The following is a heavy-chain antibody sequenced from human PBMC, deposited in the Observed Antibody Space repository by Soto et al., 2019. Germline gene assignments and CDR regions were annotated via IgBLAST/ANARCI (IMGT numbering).Heavy chain of an antibody. D-gene: IGHD6-19*01. CDR1: GGSISGSSYY. CDR3: AGPEYSSVWPFDY. Sequence: SETLSLTCTVSGGSISGSSYYWGWIRQPPGKGLEWIGSIYNVGSTYYNPSLKSRVTISVDTSKNQFSLKLSSVTVADTAVYYCAGPEYSSVWPFDYWGQGTLVTVSS. J-gene: IGHJ4*02. CDR2: IYNVGST. V-gene: IGHV4-39*01.